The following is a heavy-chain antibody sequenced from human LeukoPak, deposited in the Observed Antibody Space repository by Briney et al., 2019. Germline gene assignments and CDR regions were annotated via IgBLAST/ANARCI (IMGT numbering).Heavy chain of an antibody. V-gene: IGHV3-23*01. CDR2: ISGSGSST. D-gene: IGHD3-22*01. J-gene: IGHJ4*02. Sequence: GGSLRLSCAASGFTFSSYAMSWVRQAPGKGLEWVSAISGSGSSTYYADSVKGRFTISRDNSKNTLYLQMNSLRAEDTAVYYCAISLDYYDSSGRSGYWGQGTLVTVSS. CDR1: GFTFSSYA. CDR3: AISLDYYDSSGRSGY.